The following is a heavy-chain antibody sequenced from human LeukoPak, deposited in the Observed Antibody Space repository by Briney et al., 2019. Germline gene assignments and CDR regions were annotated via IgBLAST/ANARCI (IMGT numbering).Heavy chain of an antibody. CDR3: ARKLTHDY. CDR2: INQDGSEK. D-gene: IGHD6-6*01. J-gene: IGHJ4*02. CDR1: GFTFSAYW. Sequence: GGSLRLSCADSGFTFSAYWMSWVRQAPGKGLEWVANINQDGSEKYYVDSVKGRFTISRDNAKNSLFLQMNSLRAEDTAVYYCARKLTHDYWGQGTLVTVSS. V-gene: IGHV3-7*03.